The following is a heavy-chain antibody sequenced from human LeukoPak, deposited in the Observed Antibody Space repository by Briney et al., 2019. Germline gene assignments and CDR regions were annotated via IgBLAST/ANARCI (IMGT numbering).Heavy chain of an antibody. CDR1: GFPFSSYT. D-gene: IGHD2-2*01. CDR3: TREGIYCSSTSCYGAFDI. V-gene: IGHV3-49*04. CDR2: IRSKAYGGTT. Sequence: GGSLKLSCAASGFPFSSYTMNWVRQAPGKGLEWVGFIRSKAYGGTTEYAASVKGRFTISRDDSKSIAYLQMNSLKTEDTAVYYCTREGIYCSSTSCYGAFDIWGQGTMVTVSS. J-gene: IGHJ3*02.